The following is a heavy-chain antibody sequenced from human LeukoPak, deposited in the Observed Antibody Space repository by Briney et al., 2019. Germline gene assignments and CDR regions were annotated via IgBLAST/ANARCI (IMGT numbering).Heavy chain of an antibody. CDR1: GFTFSSYG. V-gene: IGHV3-30*18. CDR3: AKDHGSGSYYNPNRFDP. Sequence: GGSLRLSCAASGFTFSSYGMHWVRQAPGKGLEWVAVISYDGSNKYYADSVKGRFTISRDNSKNTLYLQMNSLRAEDTAVYYCAKDHGSGSYYNPNRFDPWGQGTLVTVSS. J-gene: IGHJ5*02. D-gene: IGHD3-10*01. CDR2: ISYDGSNK.